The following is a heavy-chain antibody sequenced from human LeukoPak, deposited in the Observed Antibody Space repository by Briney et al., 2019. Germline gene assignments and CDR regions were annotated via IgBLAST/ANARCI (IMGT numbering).Heavy chain of an antibody. V-gene: IGHV3-7*01. J-gene: IGHJ4*02. D-gene: IGHD3-16*02. CDR2: INQNGGVK. CDR3: ARETSYDYVWGSYRFFLDY. Sequence: PGGSLRLSCVASGFIFGDYWMRWVRQAPGKGLEWVATINQNGGVKYYVDSVKGRFTISRDNAKNSLYLQMNSLRAEDTAVYYCARETSYDYVWGSYRFFLDYWGQGTLVTVSS. CDR1: GFIFGDYW.